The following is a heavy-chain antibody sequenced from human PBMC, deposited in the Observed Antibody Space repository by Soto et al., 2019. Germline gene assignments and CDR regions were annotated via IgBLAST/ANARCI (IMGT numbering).Heavy chain of an antibody. J-gene: IGHJ4*02. D-gene: IGHD6-13*01. CDR3: AKVLSSWYVRENFDY. Sequence: GGSLRLSCAASGFTFSSYAMSWVRQAPGKGLEWVSAISGSGGSTYYADSVKGRFTISRDNSKNTLYLQMNSLRAEDTAVYYCAKVLSSWYVRENFDYWGQGTLVTVSS. V-gene: IGHV3-23*01. CDR1: GFTFSSYA. CDR2: ISGSGGST.